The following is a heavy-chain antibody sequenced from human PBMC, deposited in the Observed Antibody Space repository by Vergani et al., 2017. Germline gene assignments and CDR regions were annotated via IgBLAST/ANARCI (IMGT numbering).Heavy chain of an antibody. V-gene: IGHV3-72*01. CDR2: TRNKANSYTT. CDR3: ARAQYYYDSSGYRIDYFDY. J-gene: IGHJ4*02. CDR1: GFTFSNAW. D-gene: IGHD3-22*01. Sequence: EVQLVESGGGLVKPGGSLRLSCAASGFTFSNAWMSWVRQAPGKGLEWVGRTRNKANSYTTEYAASVKGRFTISRDDSKNSLYLQMNSLKTEDTAVYYCARAQYYYDSSGYRIDYFDYWGQGTLVTVSS.